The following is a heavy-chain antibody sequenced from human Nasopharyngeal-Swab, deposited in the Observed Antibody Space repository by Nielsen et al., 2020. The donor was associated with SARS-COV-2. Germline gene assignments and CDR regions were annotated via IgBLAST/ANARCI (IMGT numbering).Heavy chain of an antibody. V-gene: IGHV4-31*03. CDR1: GGSISSGGYC. CDR2: IYYSGST. Sequence: SETLSLTCTVSGGSISSGGYCWSWIRQHPGKGLEWIGYIYYSGSTYYNPSLKSRVTISVDTSKNQFSLKLSSVTAADTAVYYCARADTFGGVIVIWGQGTLVTVSS. J-gene: IGHJ4*02. CDR3: ARADTFGGVIVI. D-gene: IGHD3-16*02.